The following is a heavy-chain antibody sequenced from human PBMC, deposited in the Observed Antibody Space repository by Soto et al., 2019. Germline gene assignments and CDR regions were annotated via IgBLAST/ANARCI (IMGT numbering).Heavy chain of an antibody. CDR2: ISGSGDAT. CDR1: GFTFSSYA. V-gene: IGHV3-23*01. J-gene: IGHJ4*02. CDR3: AIGGVAAARGYFDH. Sequence: GGSLRLSCAASGFTFSSYAMSWVRQAPGKGLEWVSAISGSGDATYYADSVKGRFSISRDNSKNTLFLQMNSLKADDTAVYYCAIGGVAAARGYFDHWGQGTRVTVSS. D-gene: IGHD6-13*01.